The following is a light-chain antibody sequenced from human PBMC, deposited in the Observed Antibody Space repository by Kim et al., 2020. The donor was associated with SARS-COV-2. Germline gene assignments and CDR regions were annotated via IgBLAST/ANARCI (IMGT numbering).Light chain of an antibody. Sequence: QSALTQPASVSGSPGQSITISCTGTSSDVGGYNYVSWYQQHPGKAPKLMIYDVSNRPSGVSNRFSGSKSGNTAPLTISGLQAEDEAAYYCSSYTSSSSLGVFGGGTQLTVL. CDR3: SSYTSSSSLGV. J-gene: IGLJ3*02. CDR1: SSDVGGYNY. CDR2: DVS. V-gene: IGLV2-14*03.